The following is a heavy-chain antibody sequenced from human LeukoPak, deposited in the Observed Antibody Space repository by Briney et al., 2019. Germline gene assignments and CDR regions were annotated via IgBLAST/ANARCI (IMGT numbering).Heavy chain of an antibody. CDR1: GGSISSSNW. CDR2: IYHSGST. CDR3: ASSPYSSSENDAFDI. J-gene: IGHJ3*02. D-gene: IGHD6-6*01. V-gene: IGHV4-4*02. Sequence: SETLSLTCTVSGGSISSSNWWSWVRQPPGKGLGWIGEIYHSGSTNYNPSLKSRVTISVDKSKNQFSLKLSSVTAADTAVYYCASSPYSSSENDAFDIWGQGTMVTVSS.